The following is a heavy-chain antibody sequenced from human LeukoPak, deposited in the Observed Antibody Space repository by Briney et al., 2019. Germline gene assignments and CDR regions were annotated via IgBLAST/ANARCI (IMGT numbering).Heavy chain of an antibody. J-gene: IGHJ4*02. D-gene: IGHD4-11*01. CDR3: VRDATGLTN. Sequence: GGSLRLSCVASGFTFRGHWMNWVRQAPGQGMEWVANINTDGSRKYHVDSVQGRFTISRDTAKNSLYLQMNSLRAEDTAVYYCVRDATGLTNWGQGTLVTVP. CDR2: INTDGSRK. V-gene: IGHV3-7*01. CDR1: GFTFRGHW.